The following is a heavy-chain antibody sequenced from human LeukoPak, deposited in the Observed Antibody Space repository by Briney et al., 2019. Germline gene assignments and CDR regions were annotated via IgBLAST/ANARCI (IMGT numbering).Heavy chain of an antibody. CDR2: ISDNGGPT. CDR3: AKDRGLIAAAGDCFDI. J-gene: IGHJ3*02. V-gene: IGHV3-23*01. Sequence: GGSLRLSCAASGFTFRIYALSWVRQAPGKGLEWVSAISDNGGPTFYADSVKGRFTITRDNSKNTLYVQMNSLRGEDTAVYYCAKDRGLIAAAGDCFDIWGQGTMVTVSA. D-gene: IGHD6-13*01. CDR1: GFTFRIYA.